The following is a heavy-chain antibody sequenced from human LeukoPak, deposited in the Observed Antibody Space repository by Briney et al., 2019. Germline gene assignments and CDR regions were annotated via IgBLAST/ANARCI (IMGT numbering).Heavy chain of an antibody. Sequence: GGSLRLFCAASGFSFSVYSMKWVRQAPGKGLEWVSSISSSSDYIYHADSVKGRFTISRDNAKNSLFLQMNSLRVEDTAVYYCARARQALVGATDCRGQGTLVTVSS. D-gene: IGHD1-26*01. V-gene: IGHV3-21*01. CDR1: GFSFSVYS. CDR3: ARARQALVGATDC. J-gene: IGHJ4*02. CDR2: ISSSSDYI.